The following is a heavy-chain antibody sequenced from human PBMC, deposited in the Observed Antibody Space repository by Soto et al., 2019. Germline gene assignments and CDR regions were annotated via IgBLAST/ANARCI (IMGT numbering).Heavy chain of an antibody. Sequence: ASVTAGIPASGYTFISYGISWGRQAPGQGLEWMGWISAYNGNTNYAQKLQGRVTMTTDTSTSTAYMELRRLRSDDTAVYYCARDGVPVVAASLFLNWLVHWGEGTLVPASS. D-gene: IGHD2-15*01. CDR1: GYTFISYG. V-gene: IGHV1-18*04. CDR2: ISAYNGNT. CDR3: ARDGVPVVAASLFLNWLVH. J-gene: IGHJ5*02.